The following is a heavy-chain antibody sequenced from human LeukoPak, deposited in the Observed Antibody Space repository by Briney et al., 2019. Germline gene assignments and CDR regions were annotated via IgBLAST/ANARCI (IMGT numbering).Heavy chain of an antibody. CDR3: ARADGSSSSYAPLGY. D-gene: IGHD6-6*01. J-gene: IGHJ4*02. CDR1: GFTFSGHW. V-gene: IGHV3-7*01. CDR2: IKQDGSEK. Sequence: PGGSLKLSCAASGFTFSGHWMSWVRQAPVKGLEWVANIKQDGSEKFYVDSVKGRFTISRDNAKNSLYLQMNSLRAEDTAVYYCARADGSSSSYAPLGYWGQGTLVTVSS.